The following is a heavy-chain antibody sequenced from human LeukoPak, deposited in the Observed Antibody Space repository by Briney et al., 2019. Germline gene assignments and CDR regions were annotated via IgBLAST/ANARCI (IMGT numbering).Heavy chain of an antibody. CDR1: GGTFSSYT. J-gene: IGHJ6*02. V-gene: IGHV1-69*04. Sequence: GPSVKVSCKASGGTFSSYTISWVRQAPGQGLEWMGRIIPIRGIANYAQKFQGRVTVIADKSTSTAYMELSSLRSEDTAVYYCARDPSTSHYYYGMDVWGQGTTVTVSS. CDR3: ARDPSTSHYYYGMDV. CDR2: IIPIRGIA. D-gene: IGHD2-2*01.